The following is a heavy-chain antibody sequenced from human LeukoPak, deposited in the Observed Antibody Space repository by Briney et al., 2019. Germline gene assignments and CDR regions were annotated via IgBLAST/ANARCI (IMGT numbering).Heavy chain of an antibody. CDR3: ARAQRRDYYDSSGYPTLGAFDI. J-gene: IGHJ3*02. Sequence: GGSLRLSCAASGFTFSRYSVNWVRQAPGKGLEWVSSISSSSSYIYYADSVKGRFTISRDNSKNTLYLQMNSLRAEDTAVYYCARAQRRDYYDSSGYPTLGAFDIWGQGTMVTVSS. V-gene: IGHV3-21*04. D-gene: IGHD3-22*01. CDR2: ISSSSSYI. CDR1: GFTFSRYS.